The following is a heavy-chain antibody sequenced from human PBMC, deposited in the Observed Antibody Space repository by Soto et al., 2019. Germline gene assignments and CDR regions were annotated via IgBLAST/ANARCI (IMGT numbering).Heavy chain of an antibody. V-gene: IGHV3-30*18. Sequence: GGSLRLSCAASGFTFSINDMHWVRQAPGRGLEWVAVISNDGNNKYYAGSVKGRFTLSRDNFKNMVYLQMDSLRVEDTAVYFCAKDHQTYNWDYLFDSWGPGTLVTVSS. CDR1: GFTFSIND. CDR2: ISNDGNNK. D-gene: IGHD1-7*01. J-gene: IGHJ4*02. CDR3: AKDHQTYNWDYLFDS.